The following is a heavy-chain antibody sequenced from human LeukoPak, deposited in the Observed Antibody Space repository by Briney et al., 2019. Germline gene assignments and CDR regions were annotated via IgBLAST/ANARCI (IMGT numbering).Heavy chain of an antibody. CDR1: GDSVSGNSVA. J-gene: IGHJ5*02. D-gene: IGHD6-19*01. CDR2: TYYRSKWYN. Sequence: SQTLSLTCAISGDSVSGNSVAWNWIRQSPSRGLEWLGRTYYRSKWYNDYAVTVKGRITINPDTSKNQFSLQLNSVTPEDTAVYYCGRSGGEQWLGNWIDPWGQGTLVTVSS. CDR3: GRSGGEQWLGNWIDP. V-gene: IGHV6-1*01.